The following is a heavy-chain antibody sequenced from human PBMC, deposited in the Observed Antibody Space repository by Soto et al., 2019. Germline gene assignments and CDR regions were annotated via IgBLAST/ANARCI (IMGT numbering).Heavy chain of an antibody. CDR1: GGSISSGDYY. CDR2: IYYSGST. J-gene: IGHJ3*02. V-gene: IGHV4-30-4*01. Sequence: QVQLQESGPGLVKPSQTLSLTCTVSGGSISSGDYYWSWIRQPPGKGLEWIGYIYYSGSTYYNPSIETRVTPSVDTSKNQLSLKLSTVTAADTAVYYCARRSGYCNGDAFHIWGPGTMVTVSS. D-gene: IGHD3-3*01. CDR3: ARRSGYCNGDAFHI.